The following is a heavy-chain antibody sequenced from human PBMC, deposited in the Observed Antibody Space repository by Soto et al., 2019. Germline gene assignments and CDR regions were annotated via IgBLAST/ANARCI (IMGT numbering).Heavy chain of an antibody. CDR1: GFTFSSYA. V-gene: IGHV3-23*01. J-gene: IGHJ6*02. CDR3: AKGWYGSGSYYYYGMDV. Sequence: GGSLRLSCAASGFTFSSYAMSWVRQAPGKGLEWVSAISGSGGSTYYADSVKGRLTISRDNSKNTLYLQMNSLRAEDTAVYYCAKGWYGSGSYYYYGMDVWGQGTTVTVSS. D-gene: IGHD3-10*01. CDR2: ISGSGGST.